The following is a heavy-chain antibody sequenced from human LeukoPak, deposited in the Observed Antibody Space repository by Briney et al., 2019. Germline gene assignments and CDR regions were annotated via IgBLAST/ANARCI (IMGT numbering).Heavy chain of an antibody. V-gene: IGHV4-4*02. CDR3: ARPHGDYYYYYMDV. Sequence: SETLSLTCAVSGDSISSSNWWSWVRQPPGKGLEWIGEMYHSGSTNYNPSLKSRVTTSVDTSKNQFSLKLSSVTAADTAVYYCARPHGDYYYYYMDVWGKGTTVTVSS. CDR1: GDSISSSNW. J-gene: IGHJ6*03. CDR2: MYHSGST. D-gene: IGHD4-17*01.